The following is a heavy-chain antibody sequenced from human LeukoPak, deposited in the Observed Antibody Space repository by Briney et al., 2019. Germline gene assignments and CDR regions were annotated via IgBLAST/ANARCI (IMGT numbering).Heavy chain of an antibody. CDR2: INSSSSYI. V-gene: IGHV3-21*01. D-gene: IGHD4-17*01. J-gene: IGHJ6*03. CDR1: VFTFSSYS. Sequence: KPGGSLRLSCAASVFTFSSYSMNWVRQAPGKGLEWVSSINSSSSYIYYADSVKGRYTISRDNAKNSLYLQMNSLRAEDTAVYYCASYQYDGDYDYDYYYYYMDVWGKGTTVTVSS. CDR3: ASYQYDGDYDYDYYYYYMDV.